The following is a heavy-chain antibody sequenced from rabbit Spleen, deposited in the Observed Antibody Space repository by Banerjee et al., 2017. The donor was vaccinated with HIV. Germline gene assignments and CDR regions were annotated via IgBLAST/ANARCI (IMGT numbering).Heavy chain of an antibody. CDR3: ARDLTGVIGWNFYL. CDR1: GDDFSNYG. Sequence: QEQLVESGGSLVTLGGSLKLSCKASGDDFSNYGISWVRQAPGKGLEWIAYIYPDYRSTHYATWVNGRFTCSKTSSTTVTLQMTSLTVADTATYFCARDLTGVIGWNFYLWGPGTLVTVS. V-gene: IGHV1S45*01. D-gene: IGHD1-1*01. CDR2: IYPDYRST. J-gene: IGHJ4*01.